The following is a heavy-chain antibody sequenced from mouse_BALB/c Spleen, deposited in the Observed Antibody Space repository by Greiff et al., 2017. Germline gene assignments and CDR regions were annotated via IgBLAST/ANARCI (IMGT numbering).Heavy chain of an antibody. D-gene: IGHD1-1*01. V-gene: IGHV5-6-5*01. CDR2: ISSGGST. J-gene: IGHJ1*01. Sequence: EVMLVESGGGLVKPGGSLKLSCAASGFTFSSYAMSWVRQTPEKRLEWVASISSGGSTYYPDSVKGRFTISRDNARNILYLQMSSLRSEDTAMYYCARSSLYYYGSSYDWYFDVWGAGTTVTVSS. CDR3: ARSSLYYYGSSYDWYFDV. CDR1: GFTFSSYA.